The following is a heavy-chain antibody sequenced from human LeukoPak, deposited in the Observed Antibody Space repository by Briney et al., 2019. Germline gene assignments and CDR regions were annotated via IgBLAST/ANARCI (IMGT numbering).Heavy chain of an antibody. CDR1: GGSTSSYY. Sequence: TSETLSLTCTVSGGSTSSYYWSWIRQPPGKGLEWIGYIYYSGSTNYNPSLKSRVTISVDTSKNQFSLKLSSVTAADTAVYYCARASYSSSSGWFDPWGQGTLVTVSS. D-gene: IGHD6-6*01. CDR3: ARASYSSSSGWFDP. V-gene: IGHV4-59*01. J-gene: IGHJ5*02. CDR2: IYYSGST.